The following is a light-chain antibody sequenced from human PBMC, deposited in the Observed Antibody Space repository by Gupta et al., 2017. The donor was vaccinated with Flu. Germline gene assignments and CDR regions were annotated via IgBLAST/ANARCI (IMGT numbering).Light chain of an antibody. CDR2: GDR. Sequence: QSVLTQPPSVSGVPGQRVTISCTGSSSNIGAGSDVHWYQQLPGTAPKLLIYGDRYRPSGVPDRFSGSKSGTSASLAITGLQAEHEADYYCQSYDISLSASVFGGGTRLTVL. J-gene: IGLJ3*02. CDR1: SSNIGAGSD. CDR3: QSYDISLSASV. V-gene: IGLV1-40*01.